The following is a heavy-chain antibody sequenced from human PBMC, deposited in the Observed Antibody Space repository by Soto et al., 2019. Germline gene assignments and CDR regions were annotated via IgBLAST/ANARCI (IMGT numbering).Heavy chain of an antibody. Sequence: GGSLRLSCAASGFTFSTYAMSWVRQASGKGLEWVSAISGSGGSTYYADSVKGRFTISRDNSKNTLYLQMNSLRAEDTAVYYCAKGGQLLPRGWFDPWGQGILVTVSS. J-gene: IGHJ5*02. CDR3: AKGGQLLPRGWFDP. D-gene: IGHD2-2*01. CDR2: ISGSGGST. CDR1: GFTFSTYA. V-gene: IGHV3-23*01.